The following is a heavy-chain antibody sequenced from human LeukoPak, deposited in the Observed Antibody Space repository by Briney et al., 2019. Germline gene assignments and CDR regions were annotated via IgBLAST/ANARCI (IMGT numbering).Heavy chain of an antibody. CDR2: IYRDEST. V-gene: IGHV3-53*01. CDR3: AKDRDTVSGWYRDAFDI. D-gene: IGHD6-19*01. CDR1: GFTVSSNY. J-gene: IGHJ3*02. Sequence: PGGSLRLSCAASGFTVSSNYMKRVRQAPGKGLEWVSVIYRDESTYYADSVKGRFTISRDNSKNTLYLQMNSLRAEDTAVYYCAKDRDTVSGWYRDAFDIWGQGTMVTVSS.